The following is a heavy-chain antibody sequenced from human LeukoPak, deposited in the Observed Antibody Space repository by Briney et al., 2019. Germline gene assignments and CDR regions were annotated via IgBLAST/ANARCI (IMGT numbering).Heavy chain of an antibody. CDR1: GFIFSDYS. V-gene: IGHV3-33*01. J-gene: IGHJ4*01. CDR3: ARDAQRGLDCSNSLKY. CDR2: IWSDGSNR. D-gene: IGHD4-11*01. Sequence: PGGSLRLSCEASGFIFSDYSVHWVRQAPGKGLEWVAVIWSDGSNRFYAGSVKGRFTISRDNSQNKVFLQMDSLRAEDTAMYYCARDAQRGLDCSNSLKYWGHGTLVTVSS.